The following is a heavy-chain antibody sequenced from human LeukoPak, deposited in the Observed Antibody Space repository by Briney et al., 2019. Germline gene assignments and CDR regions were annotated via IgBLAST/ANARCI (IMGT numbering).Heavy chain of an antibody. CDR3: ARTGGSSGWYSPALLKYYFDY. V-gene: IGHV3-7*01. CDR2: IKQDGNEK. Sequence: PGGSLTLPCAASGFTFSSYWMSWVRQAPGKGLEWVANIKQDGNEKYYVDSVKDRFTISRDNAKNSLYLQMNSLRAEDTAVYYCARTGGSSGWYSPALLKYYFDYWGQGNLVTVSS. J-gene: IGHJ4*02. CDR1: GFTFSSYW. D-gene: IGHD6-19*01.